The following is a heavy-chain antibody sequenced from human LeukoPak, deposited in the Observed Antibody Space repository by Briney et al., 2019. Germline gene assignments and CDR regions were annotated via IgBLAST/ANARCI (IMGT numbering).Heavy chain of an antibody. J-gene: IGHJ3*02. CDR1: GYTFTSYG. CDR2: MNPNSGNT. D-gene: IGHD2-8*02. V-gene: IGHV1-8*02. Sequence: GASVKVSCKASGYTFTSYGISWVRQATGQGLEWMGWMNPNSGNTGYAQKFQGRVTMTRNTSISTAYMELSSLRSEDTAVYYCARGTRWSHGTGIWGQGTMVTVSS. CDR3: ARGTRWSHGTGI.